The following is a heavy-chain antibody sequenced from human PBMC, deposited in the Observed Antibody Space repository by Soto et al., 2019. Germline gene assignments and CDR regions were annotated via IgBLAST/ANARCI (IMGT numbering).Heavy chain of an antibody. J-gene: IGHJ5*02. CDR1: GGSFSGYY. Sequence: SETLSLTCAVYGGSFSGYYWSWIRQPPGKGLEWIGEINHSGSTNYNPSLKSRVTISVDTSKNQFSLKLSSVTAADTAVYYCARGRIGQWLVSWGNWFDPWGQGTLVTVSS. CDR2: INHSGST. V-gene: IGHV4-34*01. CDR3: ARGRIGQWLVSWGNWFDP. D-gene: IGHD6-19*01.